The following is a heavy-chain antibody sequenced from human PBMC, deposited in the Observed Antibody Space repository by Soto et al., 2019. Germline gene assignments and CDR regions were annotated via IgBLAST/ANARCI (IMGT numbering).Heavy chain of an antibody. CDR3: ARLRDSDGMDV. V-gene: IGHV1-69*02. Sequence: QVQLVQSGAEVKKPGSSVKVSCKASGGTFGSYTISWVRQAPGQGLEWMGRIIPILGIANYAQKFQGRVTINADKSTSTAYMELRSLRSEDTAVYYCARLRDSDGMDVWGQGTTVTVSS. CDR1: GGTFGSYT. CDR2: IIPILGIA. J-gene: IGHJ6*02. D-gene: IGHD1-26*01.